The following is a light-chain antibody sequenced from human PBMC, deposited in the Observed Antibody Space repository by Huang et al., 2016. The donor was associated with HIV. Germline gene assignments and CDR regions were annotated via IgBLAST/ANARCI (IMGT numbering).Light chain of an antibody. CDR1: QSVSSD. CDR3: QQYNNWPRT. Sequence: EIVMTQSPATLSVSPGERPTLSCRASQSVSSDLAWYQLKPGQAPRRLIYGASIRATGIPARFSGSGSGTDFTLTISSLQSEDFAVYFCQQYNNWPRTFGQGTKVEIK. CDR2: GAS. V-gene: IGKV3-15*01. J-gene: IGKJ1*01.